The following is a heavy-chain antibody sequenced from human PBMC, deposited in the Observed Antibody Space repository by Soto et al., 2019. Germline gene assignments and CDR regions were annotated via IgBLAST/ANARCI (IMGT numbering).Heavy chain of an antibody. CDR3: ARDRGGDVGQFLFPDGFDL. Sequence: GGSLRLSCAASGFSFSSYEMNWVRQAPGKGLEWISYIGGSGGTKYSADSVKGRFIISRDNAQNPLYLQMNSLRVEDTAVYYCARDRGGDVGQFLFPDGFDLWGQGTMVTVSS. J-gene: IGHJ3*01. CDR1: GFSFSSYE. D-gene: IGHD3-10*01. CDR2: IGGSGGTK. V-gene: IGHV3-48*03.